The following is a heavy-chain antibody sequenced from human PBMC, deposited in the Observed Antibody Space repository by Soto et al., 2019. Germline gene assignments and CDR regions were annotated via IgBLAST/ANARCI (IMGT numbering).Heavy chain of an antibody. Sequence: PSETLSLTCAVHGGSFSGDYWSWIRQPPGKGLEWIGEMYRSGSTNYNPSLKSRVTISVDTSKNQFSLKLSSVTAADTAVYYCARRGGDWYMDVWEKGTTVTVSS. CDR1: GGSFSGDY. CDR2: MYRSGST. V-gene: IGHV4-34*01. J-gene: IGHJ6*03. CDR3: ARRGGDWYMDV. D-gene: IGHD2-21*02.